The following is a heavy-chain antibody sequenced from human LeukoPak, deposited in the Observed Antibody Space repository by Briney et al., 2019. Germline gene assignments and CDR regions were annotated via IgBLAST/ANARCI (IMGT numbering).Heavy chain of an antibody. Sequence: PGGSLRVSCAASGFTFSNYAMSWVRQAPGKGLEWVSTISGGGVTTYYADSAKGRFTISRDNSKNTLYLQMNSLRAEDTAVYYCPRQSYASGWNPFDYWGQGILVTVSS. D-gene: IGHD6-19*01. CDR3: PRQSYASGWNPFDY. CDR2: ISGGGVTT. V-gene: IGHV3-23*01. CDR1: GFTFSNYA. J-gene: IGHJ4*02.